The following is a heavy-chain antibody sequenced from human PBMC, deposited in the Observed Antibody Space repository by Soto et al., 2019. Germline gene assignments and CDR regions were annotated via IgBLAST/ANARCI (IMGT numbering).Heavy chain of an antibody. V-gene: IGHV3-30-3*01. CDR1: GFTFSSYA. D-gene: IGHD3-3*01. Sequence: QVQLVESGGGVVQPGRSLRLSCAASGFTFSSYAMHWVRQAPGKGLEWVAVISYDGSNKYYADSVKGRFTISRDNSKNTLYLQMNRLRAEDTAVYYCASLMGSTYYDFWSGYRNWFDPWGQGTLVTVSS. CDR3: ASLMGSTYYDFWSGYRNWFDP. J-gene: IGHJ5*02. CDR2: ISYDGSNK.